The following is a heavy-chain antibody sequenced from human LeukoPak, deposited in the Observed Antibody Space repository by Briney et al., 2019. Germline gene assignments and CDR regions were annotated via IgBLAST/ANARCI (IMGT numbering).Heavy chain of an antibody. Sequence: SETLSLTCTVSGGSISSYYWSWIRQPXGXXLEWIGYIYYSGSTNYNPSLKSRVTISVDTSKNQFSLKLSSVTAADTAVYYCARTRRLRWPNYFDYWGQGTLVTVSS. D-gene: IGHD4-23*01. CDR3: ARTRRLRWPNYFDY. CDR1: GGSISSYY. J-gene: IGHJ4*02. CDR2: IYYSGST. V-gene: IGHV4-59*01.